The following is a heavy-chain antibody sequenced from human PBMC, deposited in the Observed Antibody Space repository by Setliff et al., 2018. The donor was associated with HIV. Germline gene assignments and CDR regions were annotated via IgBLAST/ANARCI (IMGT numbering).Heavy chain of an antibody. Sequence: GGSLDSPVPPLDSPLTIIPCTGSVKLRGRPRSGSLLLVGMVITHKGCYYADSVQGRFTISRDNSKNSLYLEMSSLTNEDTAFYYCAKDTQTGYYDYWGQGTLVTVSS. CDR1: DSPLTIIP. V-gene: IGHV3-43*01. CDR3: AKDTQTGYYDY. J-gene: IGHJ4*02. D-gene: IGHD3-10*01. CDR2: LVGMVIT.